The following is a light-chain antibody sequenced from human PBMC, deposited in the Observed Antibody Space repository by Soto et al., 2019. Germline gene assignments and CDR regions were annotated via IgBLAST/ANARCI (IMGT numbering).Light chain of an antibody. V-gene: IGLV2-23*01. CDR1: SRDVGRYNL. J-gene: IGLJ2*01. CDR2: EDT. CDR3: CSYAGSSIYVV. Sequence: QSVLAQPASVSGSPGQSITISCTGSSRDVGRYNLVSWYQQYPGKAPKLMIYEDTQRPSGVSNRFSGSKSGNTASLTISGLQAVDEADYYCCSYAGSSIYVVFGGGTKVTVL.